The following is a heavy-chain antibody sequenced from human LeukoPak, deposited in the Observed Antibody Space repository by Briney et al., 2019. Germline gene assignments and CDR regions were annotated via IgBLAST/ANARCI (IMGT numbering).Heavy chain of an antibody. D-gene: IGHD3-22*01. CDR2: ISGTGGST. CDR1: GFTFSSYA. CDR3: AKDPNYYDSSGYYHGGDYFDY. Sequence: PGGSLRPSCAASGFTFSSYAMSWVRQAPGKGLEWVSAISGTGGSTYYADSVKGRFSISRDNSKNTLYLQMNSLRAEDTAVYYCAKDPNYYDSSGYYHGGDYFDYWGQGTLVTVSS. V-gene: IGHV3-23*01. J-gene: IGHJ4*02.